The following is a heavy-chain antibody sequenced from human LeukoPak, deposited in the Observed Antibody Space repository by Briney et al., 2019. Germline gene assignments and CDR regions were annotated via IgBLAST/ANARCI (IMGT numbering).Heavy chain of an antibody. CDR1: GFTFSSYW. Sequence: GGSLRLSCAASGFTFSSYWMSWVRQAPGKGLEWVANIKQDGSEKYYVDSVKGRLTISRDNAKNSLYLQMNSLRAEDTAVYYCARDGVLSVAGYYYYYGMDVWGKGTTVTVSS. V-gene: IGHV3-7*03. CDR2: IKQDGSEK. J-gene: IGHJ6*04. D-gene: IGHD6-19*01. CDR3: ARDGVLSVAGYYYYYGMDV.